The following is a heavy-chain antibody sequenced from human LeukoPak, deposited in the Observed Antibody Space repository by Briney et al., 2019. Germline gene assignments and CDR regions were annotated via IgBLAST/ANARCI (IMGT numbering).Heavy chain of an antibody. J-gene: IGHJ4*02. V-gene: IGHV3-23*01. CDR2: ISGSGGST. Sequence: GGSLRLSCAASGFTFSSNAMSWVRQAPGKGLEWVSAISGSGGSTYYADSVKGRFTISRDNSKNTLYLQMNSLRAEDTAVYYCAKVLSGGGYYFDYWGQGTLVTVSS. CDR3: AKVLSGGGYYFDY. D-gene: IGHD3-16*01. CDR1: GFTFSSNA.